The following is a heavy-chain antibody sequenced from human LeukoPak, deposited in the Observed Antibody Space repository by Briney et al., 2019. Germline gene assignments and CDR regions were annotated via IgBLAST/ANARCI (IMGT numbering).Heavy chain of an antibody. CDR3: ARDREMATITHACDI. D-gene: IGHD5-24*01. CDR1: GGSISSSSYY. V-gene: IGHV4-39*02. CDR2: IYYSGST. J-gene: IGHJ3*02. Sequence: SEALSVTCIDPGGSISSSSYYWGWIRQPPGKGLEWIGSIYYSGSTYYYPSLKSRVTISVDTSKNQFSLKLSSVTAADTAVYYCARDREMATITHACDIWGQGTMVTVSS.